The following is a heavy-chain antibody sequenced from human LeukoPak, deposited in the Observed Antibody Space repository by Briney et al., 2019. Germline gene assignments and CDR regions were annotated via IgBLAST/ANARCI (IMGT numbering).Heavy chain of an antibody. CDR1: GGSISSSSYY. D-gene: IGHD2-15*01. Sequence: SETLSLTCTVSGGSISSSSYYWGWIRQPPGKGLEWIGSIYYSGSTYYNPSLKSRVTISVDTSKNQFSLKLSSVTAADTAVYYCARPYCSGGSCCGGWFDPWGQGTLVTVSS. V-gene: IGHV4-39*01. J-gene: IGHJ5*02. CDR3: ARPYCSGGSCCGGWFDP. CDR2: IYYSGST.